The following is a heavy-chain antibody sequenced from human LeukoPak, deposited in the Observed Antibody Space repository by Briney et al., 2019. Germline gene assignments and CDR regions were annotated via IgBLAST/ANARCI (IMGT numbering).Heavy chain of an antibody. CDR3: TTSSITGDY. D-gene: IGHD2-2*01. J-gene: IGHJ4*02. Sequence: GGSLRLSCAASGFTFDSYGMSWVRQAPAKGLEWVSAISGYGANTYYADSVKGRFTISRDNSKNTLYLQMNSLKTEDTAVYYCTTSSITGDYWGQGTLVTVSS. CDR1: GFTFDSYG. CDR2: ISGYGANT. V-gene: IGHV3-23*01.